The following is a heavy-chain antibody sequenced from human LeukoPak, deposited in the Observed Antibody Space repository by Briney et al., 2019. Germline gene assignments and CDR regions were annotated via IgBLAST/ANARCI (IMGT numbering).Heavy chain of an antibody. V-gene: IGHV3-30*04. CDR3: ARENYGDCYFDY. CDR2: ISYDGSNK. Sequence: QPGRSLRLSCAASGFTFRSYAMHWVRQAPGKGLEWVAVISYDGSNKYYADSVKGRFTISRDNSKNTLYLQMNSLRAEDTAVYYCARENYGDCYFDYWGQGTLVTVSS. D-gene: IGHD4-17*01. J-gene: IGHJ4*02. CDR1: GFTFRSYA.